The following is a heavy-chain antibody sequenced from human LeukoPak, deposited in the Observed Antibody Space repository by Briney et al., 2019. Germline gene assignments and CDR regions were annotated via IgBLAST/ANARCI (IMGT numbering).Heavy chain of an antibody. CDR3: ARDLRYSSSWYLATRFDP. CDR1: GGTFSSYA. J-gene: IGHJ5*02. D-gene: IGHD6-13*01. Sequence: ASVKVSCKASGGTFSSYAISWVRQAPGQGLEWMGWISAYNGNTNYAQKLQGRVTMTTDTSTSTAYMELRSLRSDDTAVYYCARDLRYSSSWYLATRFDPWGQGTLVTVSS. CDR2: ISAYNGNT. V-gene: IGHV1-18*01.